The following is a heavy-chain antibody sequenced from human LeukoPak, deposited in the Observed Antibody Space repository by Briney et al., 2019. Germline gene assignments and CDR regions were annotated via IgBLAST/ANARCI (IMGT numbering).Heavy chain of an antibody. V-gene: IGHV3-66*01. Sequence: GGSLRLSCAASGFTVSSNYMSWVRQAPGKGLEWVSVIYSGGSTYYADSVKGRFTISRDNSKNTLYLQMNNLRAEDTAVYYCARDFPPSGRKLRYFDWLSLRWGQGTLVTVSS. J-gene: IGHJ4*02. CDR3: ARDFPPSGRKLRYFDWLSLR. CDR2: IYSGGST. CDR1: GFTVSSNY. D-gene: IGHD3-9*01.